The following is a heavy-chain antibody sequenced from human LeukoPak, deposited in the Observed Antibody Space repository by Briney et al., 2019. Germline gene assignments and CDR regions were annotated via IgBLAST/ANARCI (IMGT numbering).Heavy chain of an antibody. V-gene: IGHV1-18*01. CDR2: ISAYNGNT. CDR1: GYTFTSYG. Sequence: ASVKVSCKASGYTFTSYGISWVRQAPGQGLEWMGWISAYNGNTNYAQKLQGRVTMTTDTSTSTAYMELRSLRSDDTAVYYCAREKDYVWGSYRYDFDSWGQGTLVTVSS. J-gene: IGHJ4*02. CDR3: AREKDYVWGSYRYDFDS. D-gene: IGHD3-16*02.